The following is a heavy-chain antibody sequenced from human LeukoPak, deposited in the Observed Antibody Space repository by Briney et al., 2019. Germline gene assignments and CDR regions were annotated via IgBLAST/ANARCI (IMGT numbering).Heavy chain of an antibody. D-gene: IGHD2-2*01. Sequence: GGSLRLSCAASGLTFSSYWMSWVRQAPGKGLEWVANIKQDGSEKYYVDSVKGRFTISRDNAKNSLYLQMNSLRAEDTAVYYCARDSPQLGYFDYWGQGTLVTVSS. CDR2: IKQDGSEK. CDR3: ARDSPQLGYFDY. CDR1: GLTFSSYW. V-gene: IGHV3-7*01. J-gene: IGHJ4*02.